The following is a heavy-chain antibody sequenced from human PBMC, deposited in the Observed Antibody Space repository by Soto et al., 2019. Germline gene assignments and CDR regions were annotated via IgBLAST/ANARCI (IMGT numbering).Heavy chain of an antibody. CDR3: ARNYGDYYYYGMDV. CDR2: IYSGGST. CDR1: GFTASSNY. V-gene: IGHV3-53*02. Sequence: EVQLVETGGGLIQPGGSLRLSCAASGFTASSNYMSWVRQAPGKWLEWVSVIYSGGSTYYADSVKGRFTISRDNSKNTLYIQMNSLRAEDTAVYYCARNYGDYYYYGMDVWGQGTTVTVSS. D-gene: IGHD4-17*01. J-gene: IGHJ6*02.